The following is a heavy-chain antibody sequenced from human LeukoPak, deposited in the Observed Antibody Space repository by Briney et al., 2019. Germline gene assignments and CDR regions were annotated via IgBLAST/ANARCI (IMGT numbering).Heavy chain of an antibody. CDR1: GYSFTSYD. CDR2: MNPNTGNT. Sequence: ASVKVSCKASGYSFTSYDINWVRQATGQGLEWIGYMNPNTGNTGYAQKFQGRVTLTRDTSISTAYMELSSLTSEDTAVYYCATTLRNNPPWGQGTLVTVSS. D-gene: IGHD1-14*01. V-gene: IGHV1-8*01. J-gene: IGHJ5*02. CDR3: ATTLRNNPP.